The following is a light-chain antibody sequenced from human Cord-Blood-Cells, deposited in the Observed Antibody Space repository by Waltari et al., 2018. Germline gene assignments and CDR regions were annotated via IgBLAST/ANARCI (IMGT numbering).Light chain of an antibody. V-gene: IGKV3-20*01. Sequence: EIVLTQSPGTLSLSPGERATLSCRASQSVSSSYLAWYQQKPGQAPSLLSYGASSRATGIPDTFSGRGSGTVFTLTICRLEPEVFAVYYCQQYGSSPLTFGGGTKVEIK. J-gene: IGKJ4*01. CDR2: GAS. CDR3: QQYGSSPLT. CDR1: QSVSSSY.